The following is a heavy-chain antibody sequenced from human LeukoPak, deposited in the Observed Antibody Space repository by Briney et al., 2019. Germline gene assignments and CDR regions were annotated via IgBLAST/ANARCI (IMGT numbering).Heavy chain of an antibody. Sequence: GGSLRLSCAASGFTFSTYVMSWVRQAPGKGLEWVSIISGSGGTIYYADSVKGRFTISRDNSKNTLYLQVNSLRAEDTAVYYCAKDFHLSDMGGWELLRAVRPDLDAFDIWGQGTMVTVSS. D-gene: IGHD1-26*01. CDR3: AKDFHLSDMGGWELLRAVRPDLDAFDI. CDR1: GFTFSTYV. CDR2: ISGSGGTI. J-gene: IGHJ3*02. V-gene: IGHV3-23*01.